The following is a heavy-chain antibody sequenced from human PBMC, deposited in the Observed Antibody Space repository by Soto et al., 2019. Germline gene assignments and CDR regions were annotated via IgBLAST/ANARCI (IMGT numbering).Heavy chain of an antibody. D-gene: IGHD3-10*01. CDR3: ARGWFGDLGSYYYYYGMGV. Sequence: QVQLVQSGAEVKKPGASVKVSCKASGYTFTGYYMHWVRQAPGQGLEWMGWINPSSGGTNYAQKFQGRVTMTRDTSISTAYMELSRLRSDDTAVYYCARGWFGDLGSYYYYYGMGVWGQGTTVTVSS. J-gene: IGHJ6*02. CDR2: INPSSGGT. V-gene: IGHV1-2*02. CDR1: GYTFTGYY.